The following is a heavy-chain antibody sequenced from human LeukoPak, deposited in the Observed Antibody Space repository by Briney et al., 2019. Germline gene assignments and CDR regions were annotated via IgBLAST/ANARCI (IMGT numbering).Heavy chain of an antibody. Sequence: SETLSLTCTVSGGSISSSSYYWGWVRQPPGKGLEWIGSIYYSGSSYYNPSLKSRVTISVDTSKNQFSLKLSSVTAADTAVYYCARDRGYSYGYFDYWGQGTLVTVSS. CDR2: IYYSGSS. D-gene: IGHD5-18*01. CDR1: GGSISSSSYY. J-gene: IGHJ4*02. CDR3: ARDRGYSYGYFDY. V-gene: IGHV4-39*07.